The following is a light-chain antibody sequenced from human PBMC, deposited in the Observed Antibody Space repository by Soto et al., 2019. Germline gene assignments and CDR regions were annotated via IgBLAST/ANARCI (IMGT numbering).Light chain of an antibody. V-gene: IGLV2-14*01. CDR2: DVS. CDR3: SSYTISSTYV. Sequence: QSALTQPASVSGSPGQSITISCTGTSSDVGGYNFVSWYQQHPGKAPKLLIYDVSDRPSGVSNRFSGSKSGNTASLTISGRQAEDEADYYCSSYTISSTYVFGTGTKLTVL. J-gene: IGLJ1*01. CDR1: SSDVGGYNF.